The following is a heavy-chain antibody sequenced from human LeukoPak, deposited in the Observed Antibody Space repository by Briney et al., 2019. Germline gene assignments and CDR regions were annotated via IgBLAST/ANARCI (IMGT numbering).Heavy chain of an antibody. V-gene: IGHV4-59*08. CDR2: IYYSGST. D-gene: IGHD4-17*01. J-gene: IGHJ5*02. CDR1: GGSISSYY. CDR3: ARHLIYGDSAQNWFDP. Sequence: PSETLSLTCTVSGGSISSYYWSWIRQPPGKGLEWIGCIYYSGSTNYNPSLKSRVTISVDTSKNQFSLKLSSVTAADTAVYYCARHLIYGDSAQNWFDPWGQGTLVTVSS.